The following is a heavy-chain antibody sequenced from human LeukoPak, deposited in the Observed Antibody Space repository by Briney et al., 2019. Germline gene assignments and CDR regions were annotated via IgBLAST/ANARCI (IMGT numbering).Heavy chain of an antibody. CDR2: IYTSGST. CDR3: ASTSCYVVDCYYYYMDV. D-gene: IGHD2-2*01. CDR1: GGSISSYY. V-gene: IGHV4-4*07. J-gene: IGHJ6*03. Sequence: SETLSLTCTVSGGSISSYYWSWIRQPAGKGLKWIGRIYTSGSTNYNPSLKSRVTMSVDTSKNQFSLKLSSVTAADTAVYHCASTSCYVVDCYYYYMDVWGKGTTVTVSS.